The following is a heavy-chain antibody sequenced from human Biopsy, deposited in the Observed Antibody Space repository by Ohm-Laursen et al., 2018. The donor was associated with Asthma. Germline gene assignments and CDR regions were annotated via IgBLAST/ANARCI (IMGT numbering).Heavy chain of an antibody. D-gene: IGHD3-22*01. CDR3: ARGDSSNWSHYYFDY. J-gene: IGHJ4*02. Sequence: SLRLSCAASGSTFDDFAMHWVRQAPGKGLEWVASVSWNSRDTAYADSVRGRFAISRDYSKNTLYLQMHSLRAEDTAVYYCARGDSSNWSHYYFDYWGQGTLVTVSS. CDR1: GSTFDDFA. V-gene: IGHV3-9*01. CDR2: VSWNSRDT.